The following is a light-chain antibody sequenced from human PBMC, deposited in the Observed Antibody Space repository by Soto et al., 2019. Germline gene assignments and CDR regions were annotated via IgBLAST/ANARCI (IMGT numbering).Light chain of an antibody. CDR2: GVS. V-gene: IGKV3-20*01. Sequence: IVLTQSPGTLSLSPGERATLSCRASQALQRSFLAWYQHKPGQSPRLLISGVSSRAAGVPDRFSGSGSGTDFTLTISRLEPQDSAVYFCQQYDHSPRTFGRGTKVEI. CDR1: QALQRSF. CDR3: QQYDHSPRT. J-gene: IGKJ4*01.